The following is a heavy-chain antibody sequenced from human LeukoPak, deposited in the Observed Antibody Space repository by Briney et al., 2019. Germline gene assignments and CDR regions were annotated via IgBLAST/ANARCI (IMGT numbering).Heavy chain of an antibody. CDR1: GGSFSGYY. J-gene: IGHJ3*02. Sequence: ETLSLTCAVYGGSFSGYYMSWVRQAPGKGLEWVSVIYSGGSTYYADSVKGRFTISRDNPKNTLYLQMNSLRAEDTAVYYCARVNYDYVWGSYPPRGAFDIWGQGTMVTVSS. D-gene: IGHD3-16*01. CDR3: ARVNYDYVWGSYPPRGAFDI. CDR2: IYSGGST. V-gene: IGHV3-66*01.